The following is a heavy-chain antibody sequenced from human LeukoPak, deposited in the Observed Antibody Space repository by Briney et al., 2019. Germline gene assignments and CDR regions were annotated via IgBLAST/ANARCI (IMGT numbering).Heavy chain of an antibody. J-gene: IGHJ4*02. CDR1: GFSISSGYQ. D-gene: IGHD2-15*01. CDR3: ARDTSSRWYLFDY. CDR2: IHHSGNT. Sequence: SETLSLTCSVSGFSISSGYQWGWIRQSPGKGLEWIGTIHHSGNTDYNPSLESRVTMSVDTSKNEFSLKLHFVTAADTAVYYCARDTSSRWYLFDYWGQGTLVTVSS. V-gene: IGHV4-38-2*02.